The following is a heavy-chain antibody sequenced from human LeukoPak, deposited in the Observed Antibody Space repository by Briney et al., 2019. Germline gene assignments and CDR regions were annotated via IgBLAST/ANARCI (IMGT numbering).Heavy chain of an antibody. CDR2: ISSSGSII. J-gene: IGHJ6*02. V-gene: IGHV3-11*01. D-gene: IGHD5-18*01. CDR3: ARDLDTAMVIRTYGMDV. CDR1: GFTFSDYY. Sequence: GGSLRLSCAASGFTFSDYYMGWIRQAPGKGLEWLSYISSSGSIIYYADSVEGRLTISRDNAKNSLYLQMNSLRAEDTAVYYCARDLDTAMVIRTYGMDVWGQGTTVTVSS.